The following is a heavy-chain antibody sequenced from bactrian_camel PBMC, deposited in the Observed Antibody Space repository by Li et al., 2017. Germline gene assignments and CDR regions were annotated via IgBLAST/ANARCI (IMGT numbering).Heavy chain of an antibody. Sequence: HVQLVESGGRSVEVGGSLRLSCASSGSIVSTMCMGWVRQAPGKGLEWVSSIDGRGGKTVYTDSVQGRFTISRDNAKNALYLQLTTLKAEDTAMYYCAKLTGRYSDYDDEYLEVWGQGTQVTVS. CDR3: AKLTGRYSDYDDEYLEV. CDR1: GSIVSTMC. J-gene: IGHJ2*01. D-gene: IGHD4*01. V-gene: IGHV3S1*01. CDR2: IDGRGGKT.